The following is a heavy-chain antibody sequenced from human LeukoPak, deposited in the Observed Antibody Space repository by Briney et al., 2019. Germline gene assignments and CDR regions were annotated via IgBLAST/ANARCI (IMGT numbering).Heavy chain of an antibody. Sequence: PGGSLRLSCAASGFTFSSYAMSWVRQAPGKGLEWVSAISGSGGSTYYADSVKGRFTISRDNSKNTLYLQMNSLRAEDTAVYYCAKETPRDNYDRSGYSDAFDIWGQGTMVTVSS. CDR2: ISGSGGST. CDR3: AKETPRDNYDRSGYSDAFDI. D-gene: IGHD3-22*01. CDR1: GFTFSSYA. V-gene: IGHV3-23*01. J-gene: IGHJ3*02.